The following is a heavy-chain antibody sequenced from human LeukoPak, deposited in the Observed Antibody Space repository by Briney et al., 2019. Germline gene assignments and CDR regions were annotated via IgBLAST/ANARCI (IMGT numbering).Heavy chain of an antibody. Sequence: GGSLRLSCAASGFTFSSYAMDWVRQAPGKGLEWVSVISYDGSNKYYADSVKGRLTISRDNSKNTLYLQMNSLRAEDTAVYYCARGTPSSSGWLYYGMDVWGQGTTVTVSS. D-gene: IGHD6-19*01. V-gene: IGHV3-30-3*01. J-gene: IGHJ6*02. CDR2: ISYDGSNK. CDR3: ARGTPSSSGWLYYGMDV. CDR1: GFTFSSYA.